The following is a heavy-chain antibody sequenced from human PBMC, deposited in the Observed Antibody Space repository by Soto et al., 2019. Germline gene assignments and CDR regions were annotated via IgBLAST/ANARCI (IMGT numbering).Heavy chain of an antibody. CDR2: ISPDGGRT. CDR1: GYTFTTYY. V-gene: IGHV1-46*01. J-gene: IGHJ4*02. Sequence: QVQLVQSGAEVKKPGASVKVSCKASGYTFTTYYMHWVRQAPGQGLEWMGIISPDGGRTRYAQKFQGRVTMSRDTSTSTVYMELSRLRSEDTAVYYCATRDPGHYWGQGTLVTVSS. CDR3: ATRDPGHY.